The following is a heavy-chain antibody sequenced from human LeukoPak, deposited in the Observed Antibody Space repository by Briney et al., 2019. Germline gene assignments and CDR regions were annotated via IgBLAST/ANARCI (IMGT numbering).Heavy chain of an antibody. Sequence: PSETLSLTCTVSGGSISSGGYYWSWIRQHPGKGLEWIGYIYYSGSTYYNPSLKSRVTISVDTSKNQFSLKLSSVTAADTAVYYCAREPTGVITFGGVILSWGQGTLVTVSS. J-gene: IGHJ5*02. CDR1: GGSISSGGYY. CDR2: IYYSGST. CDR3: AREPTGVITFGGVILS. V-gene: IGHV4-31*03. D-gene: IGHD3-16*01.